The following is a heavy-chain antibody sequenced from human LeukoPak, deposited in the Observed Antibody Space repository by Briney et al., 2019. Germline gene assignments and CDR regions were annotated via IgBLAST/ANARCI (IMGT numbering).Heavy chain of an antibody. D-gene: IGHD3-22*01. V-gene: IGHV1-46*01. CDR2: INPSGGST. Sequence: GASVKVSCKASGYTFTSYYMHWVRQAPGQXXXXMGIINPSGGSTSYAQKFQGRVTMTRDTSTSTVYMELSSLRSEDTAVYYCAREQYYYDSSGYYPFRYYYGMDVWGQGTTVTVSS. J-gene: IGHJ6*02. CDR3: AREQYYYDSSGYYPFRYYYGMDV. CDR1: GYTFTSYY.